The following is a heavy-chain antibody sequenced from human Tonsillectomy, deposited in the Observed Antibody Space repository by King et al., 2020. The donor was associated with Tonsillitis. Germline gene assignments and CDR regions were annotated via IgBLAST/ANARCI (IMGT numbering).Heavy chain of an antibody. V-gene: IGHV4-4*07. CDR1: GASISIYY. Sequence: QLQESGPGLVKPSEPLSLTCPVSGASISIYYWSWIRQPAGKGLEWIGVIYTSGSTNYNPSLRSRVTMSVDTSKNQFSLKLSSVTAADTAVYYCARDPGWLHFDYWGQGTLVTVSS. D-gene: IGHD3-22*01. J-gene: IGHJ4*02. CDR2: IYTSGST. CDR3: ARDPGWLHFDY.